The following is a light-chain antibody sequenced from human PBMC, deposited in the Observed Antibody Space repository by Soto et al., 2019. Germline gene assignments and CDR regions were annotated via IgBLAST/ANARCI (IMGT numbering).Light chain of an antibody. CDR3: QQYNVYSRT. J-gene: IGKJ1*01. CDR2: GAS. V-gene: IGKV3-15*01. Sequence: EIGMSQSPATLSVSQGERATLSCRASQSVSSNLAWYQQKPGQAPRLLIYGASTRATGIPARFSGSGSGTEFTLTISSLQPDDFATYYCQQYNVYSRTFGQGTKVDIK. CDR1: QSVSSN.